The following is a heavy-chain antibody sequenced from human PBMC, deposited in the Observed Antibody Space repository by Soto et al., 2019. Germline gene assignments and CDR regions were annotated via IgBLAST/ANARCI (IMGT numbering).Heavy chain of an antibody. CDR1: GFTFRNSD. CDR3: ARTDRDFYGLDV. V-gene: IGHV3-13*05. CDR2: ISAAGDP. J-gene: IGHJ6*02. Sequence: EVQLVESGGGLVQPGGSFSLPCEASGFTFRNSDMHWVRQGTGKGLEWVSGISAAGDPDYADSVEGRFTISRENAQNSFFLQMNSLRVGDTAVYYCARTDRDFYGLDVWGQGTTVIVSS.